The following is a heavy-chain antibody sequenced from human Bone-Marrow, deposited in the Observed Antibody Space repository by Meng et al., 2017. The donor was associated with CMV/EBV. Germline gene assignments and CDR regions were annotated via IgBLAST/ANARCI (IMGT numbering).Heavy chain of an antibody. CDR2: NNHDSGGT. V-gene: IGHV1-2*02. D-gene: IGHD2-15*01. CDR1: GYTFTGYY. Sequence: ASVKVSCKASGYTFTGYYMHWVRQAPGQGLEWMGWNNHDSGGTNYAQKFQGRVTMTMHTSISTAYMELSRLRSDDTAVYYCARACSGVSFYPGYGMGVWGQGTTVTVSS. CDR3: ARACSGVSFYPGYGMGV. J-gene: IGHJ6*02.